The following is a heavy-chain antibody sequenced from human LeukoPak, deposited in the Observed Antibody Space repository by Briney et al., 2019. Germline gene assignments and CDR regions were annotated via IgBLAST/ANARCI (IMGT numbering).Heavy chain of an antibody. Sequence: PGGSLRLSCAASGFTVSSNYMSWVRQAPGKGLEWVSVIYSGGSTYYADSVKGRFTISRDNSKSTLYIQMNSLRSDDTAVYYCARDPFRYNVLRYFDWLPQGADSFDYWGQGTLVTVSS. D-gene: IGHD3-9*01. V-gene: IGHV3-53*05. J-gene: IGHJ4*02. CDR3: ARDPFRYNVLRYFDWLPQGADSFDY. CDR1: GFTVSSNY. CDR2: IYSGGST.